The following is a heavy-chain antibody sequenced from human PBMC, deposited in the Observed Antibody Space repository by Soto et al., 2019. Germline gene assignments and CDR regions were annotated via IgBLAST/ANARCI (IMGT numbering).Heavy chain of an antibody. CDR2: IKQDGSEK. CDR3: ARERYSGSSYFDY. Sequence: GGSLRLSCAASGFTFSSYWMSWVRQAPGKGLEWVANIKQDGSEKYYVDSVKGRFTISRDNAKNSLYLQMNSLRAEGTAVYYCARERYSGSSYFDYWGQGTLVTVSS. V-gene: IGHV3-7*01. CDR1: GFTFSSYW. D-gene: IGHD2-15*01. J-gene: IGHJ4*02.